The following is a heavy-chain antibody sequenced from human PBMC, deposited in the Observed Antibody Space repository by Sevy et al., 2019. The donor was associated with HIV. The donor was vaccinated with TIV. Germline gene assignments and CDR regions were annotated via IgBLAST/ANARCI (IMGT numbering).Heavy chain of an antibody. CDR2: TRSKPYNGKT. Sequence: GGSLRLSCAASGFNFGYYAMSWFRQAPGKGLEWVGFTRSKPYNGKTEYAASVKGRFTISRDDSKSIAYLQMNSLKTEDTAVYYCSRGRDYYDSNSHDYWGQGTLVTVSS. D-gene: IGHD3-22*01. J-gene: IGHJ4*02. V-gene: IGHV3-49*03. CDR1: GFNFGYYA. CDR3: SRGRDYYDSNSHDY.